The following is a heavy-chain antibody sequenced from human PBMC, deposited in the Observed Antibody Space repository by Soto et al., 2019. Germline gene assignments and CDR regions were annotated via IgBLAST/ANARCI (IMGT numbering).Heavy chain of an antibody. Sequence: ASLKVSCKASGYTFTSYGISWVRQAPGQGLEWMGWISAYNGNTNYAQKLQGRVTMTTDTSTSTAYMELRSLRSDDTAVYYCARDQWQQQLVGNWFDPWGQGTLVTVSS. CDR2: ISAYNGNT. V-gene: IGHV1-18*01. J-gene: IGHJ5*02. CDR1: GYTFTSYG. CDR3: ARDQWQQQLVGNWFDP. D-gene: IGHD6-13*01.